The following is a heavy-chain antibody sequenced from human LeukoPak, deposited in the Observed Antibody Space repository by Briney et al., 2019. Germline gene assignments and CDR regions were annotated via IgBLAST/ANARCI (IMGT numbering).Heavy chain of an antibody. CDR1: GGSISSGDYY. J-gene: IGHJ3*02. D-gene: IGHD3-22*01. V-gene: IGHV4-30-4*01. CDR3: AREDSSGYYAI. Sequence: SETLSLTCTVSGGSISSGDYYWSWIRQPPGKGLEWIGYIYYSGSTYYNPSLKSRVTISVDTSKNQFSLKLSSVTAADTAVYYCAREDSSGYYAIWGQGTMGTVSS. CDR2: IYYSGST.